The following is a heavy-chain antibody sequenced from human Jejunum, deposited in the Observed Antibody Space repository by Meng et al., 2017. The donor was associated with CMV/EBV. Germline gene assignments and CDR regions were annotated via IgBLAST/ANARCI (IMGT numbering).Heavy chain of an antibody. Sequence: SCAVCGFVFEAPEVTWVRQAPGKGLRSVSYISGPAKAIYYADSVRSQFTISRDNAKNSLTLQVSGLRAEDTAVYYCAGLQWAAFDFLGQGTLVTVSS. J-gene: IGHJ4*02. V-gene: IGHV3-48*03. D-gene: IGHD1-26*01. CDR1: GFVFEAP. CDR2: ISGPAKAI. CDR3: AGLQWAAFDF.